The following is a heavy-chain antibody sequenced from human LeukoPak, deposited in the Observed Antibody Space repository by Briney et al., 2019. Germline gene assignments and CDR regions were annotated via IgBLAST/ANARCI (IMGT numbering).Heavy chain of an antibody. Sequence: PSETLSLTCTVSGYSISSGYYWGWIRQPPGKGLEWIGNIYHSGSTYYNPSLKSRVTISLDTSKNRFSLKLSSVTAADTAVYYCAREGGSASSEVYWGQGILVTVSS. CDR2: IYHSGST. CDR3: AREGGSASSEVY. J-gene: IGHJ4*02. D-gene: IGHD1-26*01. CDR1: GYSISSGYY. V-gene: IGHV4-38-2*02.